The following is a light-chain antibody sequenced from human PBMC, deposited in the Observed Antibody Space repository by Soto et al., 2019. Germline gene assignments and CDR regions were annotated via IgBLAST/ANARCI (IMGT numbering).Light chain of an antibody. V-gene: IGKV3-11*01. Sequence: EIELTQSPATLSLSPGERATLSCRASQSVSSYLAWYQQKPGQAPRLLIYDASNRATGIPARFSGSGSGTDFTLTISSLEPEDFAVYYCQQRSNCPLTFGQGTKVEIK. CDR2: DAS. CDR3: QQRSNCPLT. J-gene: IGKJ1*01. CDR1: QSVSSY.